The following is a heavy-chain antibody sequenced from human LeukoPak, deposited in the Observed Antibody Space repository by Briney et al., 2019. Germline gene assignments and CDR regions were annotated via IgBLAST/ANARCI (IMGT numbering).Heavy chain of an antibody. D-gene: IGHD3-10*02. J-gene: IGHJ5*02. CDR2: ISAYNGNT. CDR1: GYTFTSYG. CDR3: AVSVRGVTGVNWFDP. V-gene: IGHV1-18*01. Sequence: ASVKVSCKASGYTFTSYGISWVRQAPGQGLEWMGWISAYNGNTNYAQKLQGRVTMTTDTSTSTAYMELRSLRSDDTAVYYCAVSVRGVTGVNWFDPWGQGTLVTVSS.